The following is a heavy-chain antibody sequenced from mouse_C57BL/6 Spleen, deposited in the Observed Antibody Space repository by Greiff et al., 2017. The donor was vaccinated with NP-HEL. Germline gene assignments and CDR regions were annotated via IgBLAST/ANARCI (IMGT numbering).Heavy chain of an antibody. J-gene: IGHJ3*01. Sequence: VQLQQSGAELVRPGASVKLSCTASGFNIKDDYMHWVKQRPEQGLEWIGWIDPENGDTEYDSKFQGKATITADTSSNTAYLQLSSLTSEDTAVYYCTTSCDYDGPWFAYWGQGTLVTVSA. D-gene: IGHD2-4*01. V-gene: IGHV14-4*01. CDR3: TTSCDYDGPWFAY. CDR1: GFNIKDDY. CDR2: IDPENGDT.